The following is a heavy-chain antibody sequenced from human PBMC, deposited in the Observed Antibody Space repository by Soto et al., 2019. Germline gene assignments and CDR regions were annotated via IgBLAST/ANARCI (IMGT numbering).Heavy chain of an antibody. CDR1: DGSVRNGMYY. CDR2: VHFSGTT. J-gene: IGHJ4*02. D-gene: IGHD3-22*01. Sequence: SETLSLTCSVSDGSVRNGMYYWSWVRQPPGKGLEWLGNVHFSGTTIYNPSLMGRVTISVDTSKNHFSLKLSSVTAADTAMYFCARTDYYGSSGSFGYWGQGTLVTVSS. CDR3: ARTDYYGSSGSFGY. V-gene: IGHV4-61*03.